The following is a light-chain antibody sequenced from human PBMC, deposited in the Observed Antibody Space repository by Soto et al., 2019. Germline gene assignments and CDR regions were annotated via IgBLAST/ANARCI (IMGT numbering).Light chain of an antibody. CDR1: QSLLHSNGYNY. Sequence: DIVMTQSPLSLPVTPGEPASISCRSSQSLLHSNGYNYLDWYLQKPGQSPQLLSYLLSNGASGVPDRFSGSGSGTDFTLKISRVEAEDVGVYYCMQALQTRVTFGPGTKVHIK. V-gene: IGKV2-28*01. J-gene: IGKJ3*01. CDR2: LLS. CDR3: MQALQTRVT.